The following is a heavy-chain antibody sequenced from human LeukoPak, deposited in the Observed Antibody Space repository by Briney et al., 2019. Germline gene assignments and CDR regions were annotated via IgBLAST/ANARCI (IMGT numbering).Heavy chain of an antibody. Sequence: PSETLSLTCAVYGGSFSGYYWSWIRQPPGKGLEWIGEINHSGSTNYNPSLKSRVTISVDTSKNQFSLKLSSVTAADTAVYYCARVRIKVWFDPWGQGTLVTVSS. CDR2: INHSGST. CDR3: ARVRIKVWFDP. V-gene: IGHV4-34*01. J-gene: IGHJ5*02. CDR1: GGSFSGYY.